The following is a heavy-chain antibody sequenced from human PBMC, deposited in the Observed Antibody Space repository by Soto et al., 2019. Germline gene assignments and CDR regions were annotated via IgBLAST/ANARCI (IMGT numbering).Heavy chain of an antibody. CDR2: VHYSGST. V-gene: IGHV4-59*03. Sequence: PXATLSLTCSVSGDSIGTYYWSWVRQPPGKGLEWLGFVHYSGSTQYNPSLKGRVTISVDMSKNQLSLKLRSVTAADTAVYYCVKDGGYCSSSTCYAPRNHYFDSWGQGTLVTVSS. CDR1: GDSIGTYY. J-gene: IGHJ4*02. CDR3: VKDGGYCSSSTCYAPRNHYFDS. D-gene: IGHD2-2*01.